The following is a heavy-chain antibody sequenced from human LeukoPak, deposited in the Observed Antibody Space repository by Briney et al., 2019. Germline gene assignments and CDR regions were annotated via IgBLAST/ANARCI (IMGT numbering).Heavy chain of an antibody. V-gene: IGHV3-30-3*01. CDR1: GFAFSTYA. J-gene: IGHJ4*02. D-gene: IGHD6-19*01. CDR2: ISYDGSVK. Sequence: PGGSLRLSCAASGFAFSTYAMHWVRQAPGKGLEWVAVISYDGSVKYYADSVKGRFTISRDNSKNTLYLQMNSLRSDTAVYYCAREYSSGWCFDYWGQGTLVTVSS. CDR3: AREYSSGWCFDY.